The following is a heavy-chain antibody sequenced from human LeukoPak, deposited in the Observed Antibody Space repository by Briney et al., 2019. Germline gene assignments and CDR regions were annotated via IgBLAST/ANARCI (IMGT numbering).Heavy chain of an antibody. Sequence: SETLSLTCTVSGGSISSYYWSWIRQPPGKGLEWIGYIYYSGSTNYNPSLKSRVTISVDTSKNQFSLKLSSVTAADTAVYYCARAASSSSSYFDYWGQGTLVTVSS. CDR3: ARAASSSSSYFDY. CDR2: IYYSGST. J-gene: IGHJ4*02. CDR1: GGSISSYY. D-gene: IGHD6-6*01. V-gene: IGHV4-59*01.